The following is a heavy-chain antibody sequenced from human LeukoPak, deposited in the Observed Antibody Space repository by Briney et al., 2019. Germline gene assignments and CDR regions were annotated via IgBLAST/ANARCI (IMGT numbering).Heavy chain of an antibody. CDR3: ARDGVVRGVIYRYGMDV. V-gene: IGHV3-30-3*01. CDR2: ISYDGSNK. Sequence: GRSLRLSCAASGFTFSSYAMPWVRQAPGKGLEWVAVISYDGSNKYYADSVKGRFTISRDNSKNTLYLQMNSLRAEDTAVYYCARDGVVRGVIYRYGMDVWGQGTTVTVSS. CDR1: GFTFSSYA. D-gene: IGHD3-10*01. J-gene: IGHJ6*02.